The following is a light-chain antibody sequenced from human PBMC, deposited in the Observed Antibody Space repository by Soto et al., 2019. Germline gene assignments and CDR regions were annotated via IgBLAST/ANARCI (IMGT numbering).Light chain of an antibody. CDR1: SSNIAAGYD. CDR3: QSYDSSLGGSV. V-gene: IGLV1-40*01. Sequence: QSVLTQPPSVSGAPGQRVTLSCTGSSSNIAAGYDVHWYQQLPGTAPKLLIYGNSNRPSGVPDRFSGSKSGTSASLAITGLQAEDEADYYCQSYDSSLGGSVFGGGTKLTVL. J-gene: IGLJ2*01. CDR2: GNS.